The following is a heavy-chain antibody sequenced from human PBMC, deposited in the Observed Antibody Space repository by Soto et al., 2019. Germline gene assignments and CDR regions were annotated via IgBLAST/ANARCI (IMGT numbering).Heavy chain of an antibody. CDR3: ARENYFDY. J-gene: IGHJ4*02. CDR2: IKPDGSEK. Sequence: GGSLRLSCAASGFTFHNYWMGWVRQTPDKGLEWVANIKPDGSEKYYVDSVKGRFTISRDNARNSLYLQMNSLRTEDTAVYYCARENYFDYWGQGALVTVSS. CDR1: GFTFHNYW. V-gene: IGHV3-7*01.